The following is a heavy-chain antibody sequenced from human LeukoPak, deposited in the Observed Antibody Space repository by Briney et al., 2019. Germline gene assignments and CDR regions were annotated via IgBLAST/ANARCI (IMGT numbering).Heavy chain of an antibody. J-gene: IGHJ4*02. D-gene: IGHD2-15*01. CDR1: GFTFSSYA. CDR2: ISGSGGST. Sequence: GGSLRLSCAASGFTFSSYAMSWVRQAPGKGLEWVSTISGSGGSTYYADSVKGRFTTSRDNSKNTLYLQMNSLRAEYTAVYYCAKMGGYCSGSSCYSSDYWGQGALVTVSS. CDR3: AKMGGYCSGSSCYSSDY. V-gene: IGHV3-23*01.